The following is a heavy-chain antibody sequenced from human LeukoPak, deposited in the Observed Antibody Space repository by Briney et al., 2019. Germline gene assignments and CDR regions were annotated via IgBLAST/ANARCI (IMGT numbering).Heavy chain of an antibody. CDR2: ISSDGSDT. Sequence: GGSLRLSCAASGFTFSTYAMHWVRQAPGTGLEWVALISSDGSDTYYADSVKGRFTVSRDNSKNTLFLQMNGLRAEDTAVFYCARGRSLDYCSSTTCYAHSGVWGQGTLVTVSS. CDR1: GFTFSTYA. D-gene: IGHD2-2*01. V-gene: IGHV3-30*04. CDR3: ARGRSLDYCSSTTCYAHSGV. J-gene: IGHJ1*01.